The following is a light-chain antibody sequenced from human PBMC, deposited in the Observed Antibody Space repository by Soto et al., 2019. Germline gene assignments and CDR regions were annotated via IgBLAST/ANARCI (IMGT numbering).Light chain of an antibody. V-gene: IGKV3-15*01. Sequence: EIVMTQSPATLSVCPGERATLSCRASQSVSSNLAWYQQKPGQAPRLLIYGASTRATGIPARFSGSGSGTEFTLTISSLQSEDFAVYYCQQCNNWPTWTFGQGTKV. CDR2: GAS. CDR1: QSVSSN. CDR3: QQCNNWPTWT. J-gene: IGKJ1*01.